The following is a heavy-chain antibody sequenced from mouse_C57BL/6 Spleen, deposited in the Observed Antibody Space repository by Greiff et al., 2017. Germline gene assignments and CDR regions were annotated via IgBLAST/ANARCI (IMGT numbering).Heavy chain of an antibody. V-gene: IGHV1-52*01. Sequence: QVQLQQSGAELVRPGSSVKLSCKASGYTFTSYWMHWVKQRPIQGLEWIGNIDPSDSETHYNQKFKDKATLTVDKSSSTAYMQLSSLTSEDSAVYYCASSYYYGSSYVYFDYWGQGTTLTVSS. J-gene: IGHJ2*01. CDR3: ASSYYYGSSYVYFDY. CDR1: GYTFTSYW. CDR2: IDPSDSET. D-gene: IGHD1-1*01.